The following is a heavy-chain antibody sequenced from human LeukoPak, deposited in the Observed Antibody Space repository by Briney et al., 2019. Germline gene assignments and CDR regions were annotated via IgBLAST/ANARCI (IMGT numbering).Heavy chain of an antibody. D-gene: IGHD3-16*01. CDR3: VRFGVNYDMDV. Sequence: SETLSLTCSVSGGSISGYYWTWVRQPPGKGLEWIGQIHYSGRADCNPSLKSRITMSVDTSRNQISLKLSSVTAADTAIYYCVRFGVNYDMDVWGQGTTVTVFS. CDR2: IHYSGRA. CDR1: GGSISGYY. V-gene: IGHV4-59*01. J-gene: IGHJ6*02.